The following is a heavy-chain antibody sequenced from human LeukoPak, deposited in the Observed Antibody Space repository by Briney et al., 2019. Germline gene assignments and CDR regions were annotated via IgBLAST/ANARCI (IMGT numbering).Heavy chain of an antibody. V-gene: IGHV4-61*01. CDR3: ARGRGETMAWYDAFDI. CDR1: GGSVSSGSYY. Sequence: PSETLSLTCTVSGGSVSSGSYYWSWIRQPPGKGLEWIGNIYYSGSTNYNPSLKSRVTISVDTSRNQLSLKLSSVTAADTAVYYCARGRGETMAWYDAFDIWGQGTMVTVSS. D-gene: IGHD4/OR15-4a*01. CDR2: IYYSGST. J-gene: IGHJ3*02.